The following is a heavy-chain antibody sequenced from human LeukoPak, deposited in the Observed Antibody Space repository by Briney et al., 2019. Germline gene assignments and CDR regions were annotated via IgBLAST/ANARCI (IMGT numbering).Heavy chain of an antibody. Sequence: SVKVSCKASGGTFSSYAISWVRQAPGQGLEWMGGIIPIFGTANYAQKFQGRVTITTDESTSTAYMELGSLRSEDTAVYYCARELWFGEFNWFDPWGQGTLVTVSS. D-gene: IGHD3-10*01. CDR3: ARELWFGEFNWFDP. V-gene: IGHV1-69*05. CDR2: IIPIFGTA. CDR1: GGTFSSYA. J-gene: IGHJ5*02.